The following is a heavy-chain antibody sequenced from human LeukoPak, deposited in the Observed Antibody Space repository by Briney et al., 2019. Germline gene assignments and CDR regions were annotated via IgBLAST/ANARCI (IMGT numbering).Heavy chain of an antibody. Sequence: GGSLRLSCAASGFTFSGYEMNWVRQAPGKGLKWVSYISSSGSTIYYADSVKGRFTISRDNAKNSLYLQMNGLRAEDTAVYYCARADCSSTSCYEFDYWGQGTLVTVSS. D-gene: IGHD2-2*01. CDR3: ARADCSSTSCYEFDY. CDR2: ISSSGSTI. CDR1: GFTFSGYE. V-gene: IGHV3-48*03. J-gene: IGHJ4*02.